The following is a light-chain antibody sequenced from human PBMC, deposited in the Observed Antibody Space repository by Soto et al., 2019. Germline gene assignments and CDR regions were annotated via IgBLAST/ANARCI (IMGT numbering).Light chain of an antibody. V-gene: IGKV3-15*01. J-gene: IGKJ2*01. CDR1: QSVSSN. CDR3: QQYNNWPPRYT. Sequence: EIEMTQSPATLSVSPGERATLSCRASQSVSSNLAWYQQKPGQAPRLLIYGASTRASGIPARFSGSGSGTEITLTLTSLRSEDFAVYYCQQYNNWPPRYTFGQGTKLEIK. CDR2: GAS.